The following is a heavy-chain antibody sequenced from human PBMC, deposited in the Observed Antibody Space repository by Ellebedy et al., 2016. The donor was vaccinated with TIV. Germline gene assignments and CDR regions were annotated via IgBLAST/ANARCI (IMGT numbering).Heavy chain of an antibody. CDR3: ARDGGGGEDWFDP. V-gene: IGHV1-2*02. CDR1: GYTFTGYY. J-gene: IGHJ5*02. Sequence: AASVKVSCKASGYTFTGYYLHWVRQAPGQGLEWMGWINVNSGGTNYAQRFQGRVAMTRDTSINTAYMELSRLRSDDTAVYYCARDGGGGEDWFDPWGQGTQVTVSS. D-gene: IGHD3-10*01. CDR2: INVNSGGT.